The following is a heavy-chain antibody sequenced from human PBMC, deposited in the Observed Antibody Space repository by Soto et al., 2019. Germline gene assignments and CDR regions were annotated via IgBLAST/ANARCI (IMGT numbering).Heavy chain of an antibody. Sequence: GGSLRLSCAASGFTFSSYWMSWVRQAPGKGLEWVANIKQDGSEKKYVDSVKGRFTISRDNAKNSLYLQMNSLRAEDTAVYYCARDRAIMISGLVTGQYMDVWGKGTTVTVSS. CDR1: GFTFSSYW. CDR3: ARDRAIMISGLVTGQYMDV. V-gene: IGHV3-7*01. CDR2: IKQDGSEK. D-gene: IGHD3-3*01. J-gene: IGHJ6*03.